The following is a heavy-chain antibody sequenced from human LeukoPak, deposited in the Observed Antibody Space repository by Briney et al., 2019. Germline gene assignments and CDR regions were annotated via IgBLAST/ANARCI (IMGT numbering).Heavy chain of an antibody. V-gene: IGHV4-34*01. J-gene: IGHJ4*02. CDR3: ARDPSRAGWHNPPY. CDR1: GGSFSGYY. D-gene: IGHD6-19*01. Sequence: SETLSLTCAVYGGSFSGYYWSWIRQPPGKGLEWIGEINHSGSTNYNPSLKSRVTISVDTSKNQFSLKLSSVTAADTAVYYCARDPSRAGWHNPPYWGQGTLVTVSS. CDR2: INHSGST.